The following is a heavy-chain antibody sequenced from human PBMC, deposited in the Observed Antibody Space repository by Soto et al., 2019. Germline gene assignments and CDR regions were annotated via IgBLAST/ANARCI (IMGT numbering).Heavy chain of an antibody. CDR1: GGSVRSNNW. J-gene: IGHJ6*02. Sequence: PSETLSLTCAVSGGSVRSNNWWFWVRQPPGKGLEWIGEIHHRESTNLNPSLKSRVTISVDRSKNEFSLKVKSVTAADTAVYYCGCRVEDISYDYYGMDVWDQGTTVTVS. D-gene: IGHD2-15*01. CDR3: GCRVEDISYDYYGMDV. CDR2: IHHREST. V-gene: IGHV4-4*02.